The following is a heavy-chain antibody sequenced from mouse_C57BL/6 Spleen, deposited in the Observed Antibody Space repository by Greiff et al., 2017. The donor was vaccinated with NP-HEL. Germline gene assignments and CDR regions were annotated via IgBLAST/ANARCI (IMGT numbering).Heavy chain of an antibody. D-gene: IGHD1-1*01. V-gene: IGHV5-4*01. CDR1: GFTFSSYA. J-gene: IGHJ3*01. CDR2: ISDGGSYT. Sequence: EVHLVESGGGLVKPGGSLKLSCAASGFTFSSYAMSWVRQTPEKRLEWVATISDGGSYTYYPDNVKGRFTISRDNAKNNLYLQMSHLKSEDTAMYYCARDALNYYGSSYVWGQGTLVTVSA. CDR3: ARDALNYYGSSYV.